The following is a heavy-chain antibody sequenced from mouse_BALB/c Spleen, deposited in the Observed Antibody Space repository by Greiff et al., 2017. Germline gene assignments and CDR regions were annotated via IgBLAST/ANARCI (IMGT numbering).Heavy chain of an antibody. J-gene: IGHJ2*01. V-gene: IGHV1-82*01. CDR2: IYPGDGDT. D-gene: IGHD2-13*01. Sequence: QVQLQQSGPELVKPGASVKISCKASGYAFSSSWMNWVKQRPGQGLEWIGRIYPGDGDTNYNGKFKGKATLTADKSSSTAYMQLSSLTSVDSAVYFCARGLDFDYGGQGTTLTVSS. CDR3: ARGLDFDY. CDR1: GYAFSSSW.